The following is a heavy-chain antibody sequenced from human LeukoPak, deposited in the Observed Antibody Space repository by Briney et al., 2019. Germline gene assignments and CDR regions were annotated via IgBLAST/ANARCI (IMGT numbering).Heavy chain of an antibody. V-gene: IGHV1-69*04. CDR2: IIPILGIA. D-gene: IGHD6-13*01. J-gene: IGHJ4*02. CDR1: GGTFSSYA. Sequence: SVKVSCKASGGTFSSYAISWVRQAPGQGLEWMGRIIPILGIANYAQKFRGRVTITADKSTSTAYMELSSLRSEDTAVYYCARDGGSSSWALDYWGQGTLVTVSS. CDR3: ARDGGSSSWALDY.